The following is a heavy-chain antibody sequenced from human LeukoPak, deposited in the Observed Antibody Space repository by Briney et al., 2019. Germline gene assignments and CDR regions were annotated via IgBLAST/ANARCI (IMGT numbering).Heavy chain of an antibody. CDR3: ARIWSSCDSGGYYLSY. D-gene: IGHD3-22*01. V-gene: IGHV3-21*01. CDR1: GFAFSSYS. CDR2: ISPSSRYI. Sequence: PGGSLRLSCTASGFAFSSYSMHWVRQAPGKGLEWVSSISPSSRYIYYTDSVKGRFTISRDNAKDSLYLEMDSLRVEDTAMYYCARIWSSCDSGGYYLSYWGQGTLVTVSS. J-gene: IGHJ4*02.